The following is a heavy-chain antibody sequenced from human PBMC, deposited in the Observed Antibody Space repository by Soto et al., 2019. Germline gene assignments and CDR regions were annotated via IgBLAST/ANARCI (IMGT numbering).Heavy chain of an antibody. J-gene: IGHJ4*02. D-gene: IGHD1-26*01. CDR1: GGTFSSYA. CDR2: IIPIFGTA. Sequence: QVQLVQSGAEVKKPGSSVKVSCKASGGTFSSYAISWVRQAPGQGLEWMGGIIPIFGTANYERKFQGRVTITADESTSTAYMELSSLRSEYTAVYYCARDESGREERYYFDYWGQGTLVTVSS. V-gene: IGHV1-69*12. CDR3: ARDESGREERYYFDY.